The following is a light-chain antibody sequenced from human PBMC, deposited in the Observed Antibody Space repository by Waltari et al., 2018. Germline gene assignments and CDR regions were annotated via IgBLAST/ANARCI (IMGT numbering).Light chain of an antibody. CDR3: SSYISSDTLEL. Sequence: QSALTQPASVSGSPGQSIPISCTGTSSDVGGYNYVSWYQQHPGKAPKLIIFDVSNRPSGVSSRVSGSKSGNTASLTISGLQAQDEADYYCSSYISSDTLELFGGGTSLTVL. V-gene: IGLV2-14*03. J-gene: IGLJ2*01. CDR2: DVS. CDR1: SSDVGGYNY.